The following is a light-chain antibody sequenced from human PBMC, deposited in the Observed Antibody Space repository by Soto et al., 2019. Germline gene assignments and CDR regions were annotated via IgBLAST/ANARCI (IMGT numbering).Light chain of an antibody. CDR2: EVT. Sequence: QSVLTQPASVSGSPGQSITISCTGTSTDPATYNLVSWYQQHPGKAPQLIIYEVTKRPSGVSARFSGSQSGNTASLTISGLQADDEADYYCCSRLFGGGTKVTVL. CDR1: STDPATYNL. J-gene: IGLJ2*01. CDR3: CSRL. V-gene: IGLV2-23*02.